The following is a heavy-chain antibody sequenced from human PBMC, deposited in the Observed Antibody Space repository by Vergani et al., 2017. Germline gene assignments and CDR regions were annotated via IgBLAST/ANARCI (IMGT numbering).Heavy chain of an antibody. D-gene: IGHD2-15*01. CDR1: GASVSIGSQY. CDR2: IFTGGST. V-gene: IGHV4-61*02. CDR3: ARGDLDSKGYYLRWDY. J-gene: IGHJ4*02. Sequence: QVHLQESGPGLVKPSETLSLFCSVSGASVSIGSQYWTWIRQPAGKGLEWIGHIFTGGSTDYNPSVRGRVNISLDKSKNEFSLKLTSVTAADTALYYCARGDLDSKGYYLRWDYWGPGTLVAVSS.